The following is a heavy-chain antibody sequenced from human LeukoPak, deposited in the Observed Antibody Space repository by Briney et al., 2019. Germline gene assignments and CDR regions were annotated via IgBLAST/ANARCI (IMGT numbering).Heavy chain of an antibody. Sequence: PGGSLILSCAASGFTFSNYWMHWVRQAPGKGLVWVSRINSDGSSASYADSVKGRFTMSRDNAKNTLYLQMNSLKAEDTAVYYCVRGSAAGDYWGQGTLVTVSS. J-gene: IGHJ4*02. CDR3: VRGSAAGDY. V-gene: IGHV3-74*01. D-gene: IGHD3-10*01. CDR2: INSDGSSA. CDR1: GFTFSNYW.